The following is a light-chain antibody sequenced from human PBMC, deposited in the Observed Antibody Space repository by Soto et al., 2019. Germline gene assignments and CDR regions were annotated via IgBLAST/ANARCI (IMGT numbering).Light chain of an antibody. V-gene: IGLV2-11*01. CDR3: CSYAGSYTYV. CDR2: DVS. CDR1: SSDVGGYNY. J-gene: IGLJ1*01. Sequence: QSALTQPRSVSGSPGQSVTISCTGTSSDVGGYNYVSWYHQHPGKAPKVMIYDVSKRPSGVPDRFSGSKSGNTASLTISGLQAEDEADYYCCSYAGSYTYVFGTGTKVTVL.